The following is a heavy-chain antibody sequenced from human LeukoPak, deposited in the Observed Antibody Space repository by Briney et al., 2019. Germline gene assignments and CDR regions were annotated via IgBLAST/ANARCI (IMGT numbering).Heavy chain of an antibody. V-gene: IGHV3-30-3*01. CDR3: ARRMGATPVGNAFDI. CDR2: ISYDGSNK. CDR1: GFTFSSYA. J-gene: IGHJ3*02. Sequence: GGSPRLSCAASGFTFSSYAMSWVRQAPGKGLEWMAIISYDGSNKDCADSVKGRFTISRDNSKNTLYLQVNGLRTEDTAVYYCARRMGATPVGNAFDIWGQGTMVTVSS. D-gene: IGHD1-26*01.